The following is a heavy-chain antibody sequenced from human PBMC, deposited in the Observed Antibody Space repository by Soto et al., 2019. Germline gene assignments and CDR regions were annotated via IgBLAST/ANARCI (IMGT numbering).Heavy chain of an antibody. D-gene: IGHD1-1*01. J-gene: IGHJ4*02. CDR2: IYTSGST. CDR1: DGSISSYY. CDR3: ARGRGSAGTTYYFDY. V-gene: IGHV4-4*07. Sequence: SETLSLTFTVSDGSISSYYWTWIRQPAGKGVEWMGRIYTSGSTNYNPSLKSRVTMSVDTSQNQFSLKLSSVTAADTAVYYCARGRGSAGTTYYFDYGGQGTLVTVSS.